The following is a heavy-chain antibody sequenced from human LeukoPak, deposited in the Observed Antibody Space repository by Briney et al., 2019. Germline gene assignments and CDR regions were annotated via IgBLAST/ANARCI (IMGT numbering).Heavy chain of an antibody. J-gene: IGHJ4*02. CDR3: ARAGSYNLDY. V-gene: IGHV4-4*02. CDR1: GGSISSGNW. Sequence: PSGTLSLTCAVSGGSISSGNWWSWDRQPPEKGLEWIGEIYHTGTTHYNPSLKSRVTITVDKSNNQLSLRLSSVTAADTAVYYCARAGSYNLDYWGQGTLATVSS. D-gene: IGHD1-26*01. CDR2: IYHTGTT.